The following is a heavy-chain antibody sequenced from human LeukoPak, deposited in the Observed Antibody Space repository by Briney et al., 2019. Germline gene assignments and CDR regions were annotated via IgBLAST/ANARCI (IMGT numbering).Heavy chain of an antibody. CDR3: AKEEYYYDSTTYLRGNYFDY. CDR1: GFPFSSYA. D-gene: IGHD3-22*01. V-gene: IGHV3-23*01. J-gene: IGHJ4*02. CDR2: ISGSGGST. Sequence: QAGGSLRLSCAASGFPFSSYAMSWVRQAPGKGLEWVSAISGSGGSTYYADSVKGRFTISRDNSKNTLYLQMNSLRAEDTAVFYCAKEEYYYDSTTYLRGNYFDYWGQGTLVTVSS.